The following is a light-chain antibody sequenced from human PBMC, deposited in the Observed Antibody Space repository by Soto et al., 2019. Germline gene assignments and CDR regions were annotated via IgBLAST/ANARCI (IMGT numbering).Light chain of an antibody. CDR1: QSVSSY. J-gene: IGKJ4*01. CDR2: DAS. V-gene: IGKV3-11*01. Sequence: EIVLTQSPATLSLSPGERATLSCRASQSVSSYLAWYQQKPGQAPRILIYDASNRATGIPARFSGSGSGTDFTLTISSLEPEDFAVYYCQQRSNWPFFTFGGGTKVEIK. CDR3: QQRSNWPFFT.